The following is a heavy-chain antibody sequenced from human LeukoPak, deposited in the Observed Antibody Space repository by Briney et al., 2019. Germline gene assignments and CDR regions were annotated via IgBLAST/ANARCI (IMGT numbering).Heavy chain of an antibody. V-gene: IGHV4-39*01. J-gene: IGHJ4*02. CDR2: VYYSGRT. D-gene: IGHD3-16*01. Sequence: PSETLSLTCTVSGDSISRNDYYWGWIRQPPGKGLEWIGSVYYSGRTSYNPSLKSRVTISTDTSKNQFSLRLTSVTAADTAVYYCARRGDYWGQGTLVTVSS. CDR1: GDSISRNDYY. CDR3: ARRGDY.